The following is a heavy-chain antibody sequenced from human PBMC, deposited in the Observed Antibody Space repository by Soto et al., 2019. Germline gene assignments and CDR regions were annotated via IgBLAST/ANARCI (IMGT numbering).Heavy chain of an antibody. J-gene: IGHJ5*02. V-gene: IGHV4-59*08. CDR3: ARQGGIVVVPAADPYNWFDP. D-gene: IGHD2-2*01. CDR1: GGSISSYY. CDR2: IYYSGST. Sequence: QVQLQESGPGLVKPSETLSLTCTVSGGSISSYYWSWIRQPPGKGLEWIGYIYYSGSTNYNPSLKSRVTISVDTSKNQFSLKLGSVTAADTAVYYCARQGGIVVVPAADPYNWFDPWGQGALVTVSS.